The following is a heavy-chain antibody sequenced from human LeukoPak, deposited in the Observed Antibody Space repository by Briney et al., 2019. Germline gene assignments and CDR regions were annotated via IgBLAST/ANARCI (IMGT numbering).Heavy chain of an antibody. CDR2: ISGSGGSK. CDR3: AKVAVAGYYYYYMDV. D-gene: IGHD6-19*01. CDR1: GFTFSSYS. J-gene: IGHJ6*03. Sequence: GGSLRLSCTVSGFTFSSYSMTWVRQAPGKGLEWVSGISGSGGSKYYADSMKGRFTISRDNSRNTLSLQMNSLRAEDMAVYYCAKVAVAGYYYYYMDVWGKGTTVTVSS. V-gene: IGHV3-23*01.